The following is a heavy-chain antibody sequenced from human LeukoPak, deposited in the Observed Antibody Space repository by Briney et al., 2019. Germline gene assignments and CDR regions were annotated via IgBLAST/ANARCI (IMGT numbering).Heavy chain of an antibody. CDR3: ARSGSSWYYFDC. V-gene: IGHV3-48*03. Sequence: GGSLRLSCAASGFTFSNYALNWVRQAPGEGLEWVSYISSGGTTIYYADSVKGRFTFSRDNAKNSLYLQMNSPRAEDTAVYYCARSGSSWYYFDCWGQGTLVTVSS. CDR1: GFTFSNYA. D-gene: IGHD6-13*01. J-gene: IGHJ4*02. CDR2: ISSGGTTI.